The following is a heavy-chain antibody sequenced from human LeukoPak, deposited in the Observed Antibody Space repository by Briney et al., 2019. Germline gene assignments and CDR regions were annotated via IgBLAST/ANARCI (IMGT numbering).Heavy chain of an antibody. J-gene: IGHJ3*01. CDR1: GFTFRDAA. D-gene: IGHD5-24*01. V-gene: IGHV3-23*01. CDR3: AKDIQFST. Sequence: GGSLRLSCAVSGFTFRDAAMTWVRQAPGKGLEWVSLISSSGNNAYYADSVKGRFTISRDNSKNTLSLQMNSLRVEDTAIYYCAKDIQFSTWGLGTMVTVSS. CDR2: ISSSGNNA.